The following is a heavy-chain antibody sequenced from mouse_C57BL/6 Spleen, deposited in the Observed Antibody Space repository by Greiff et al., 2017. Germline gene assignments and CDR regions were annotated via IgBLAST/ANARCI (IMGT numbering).Heavy chain of an antibody. Sequence: VQLQQPGAELVKPGASVKLSCKASGYTFTSSWMHWVKQRPGQGLEWIGMIHPNSGSTNYNEKFKSKATLTVDKSSSTAYMQLSSLTSEDSAVYYCARRRLDAMDYWGQGTSVTVSS. D-gene: IGHD2-4*01. CDR2: IHPNSGST. J-gene: IGHJ4*01. V-gene: IGHV1-64*01. CDR3: ARRRLDAMDY. CDR1: GYTFTSSW.